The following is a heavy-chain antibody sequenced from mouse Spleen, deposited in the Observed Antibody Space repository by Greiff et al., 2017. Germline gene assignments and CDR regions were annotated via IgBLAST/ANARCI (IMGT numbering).Heavy chain of an antibody. CDR3: ARSGRYDAMDY. CDR2: INPYNGGT. D-gene: IGHD2-14*01. Sequence: VQLQQSGPVLVKPGASVKMSCKASGYTFTDYYMNWVKQSHGKSLEWIGVINPYNGGTSYNQKFKGKATLTVDKSSSTAYMELNSLTSEDSAVYYCARSGRYDAMDYWGQGTSVTVSS. J-gene: IGHJ4*01. CDR1: GYTFTDYY. V-gene: IGHV1-19*01.